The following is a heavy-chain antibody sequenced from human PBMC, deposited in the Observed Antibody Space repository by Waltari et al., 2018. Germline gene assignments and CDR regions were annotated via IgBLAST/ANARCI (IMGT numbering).Heavy chain of an antibody. V-gene: IGHV3-30*02. CDR2: IRYDGSNK. J-gene: IGHJ5*02. CDR1: GFTFSSYG. D-gene: IGHD6-13*01. Sequence: QVQLVESGGGVVQPGGSLRLSCAASGFTFSSYGMHWVRQAPGKGLEWVAFIRYDGSNKYYADSVKGRFTISRDESKNTLYLQMNSLRAEDTAVYYCAKPIAAAAPFDPWGQGTLVTVSS. CDR3: AKPIAAAAPFDP.